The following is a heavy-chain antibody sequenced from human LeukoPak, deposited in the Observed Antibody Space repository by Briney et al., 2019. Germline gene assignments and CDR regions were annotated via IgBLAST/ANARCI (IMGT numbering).Heavy chain of an antibody. CDR1: GFTFTSYG. Sequence: GGSLRLSCAASGFTFTSYGTHWGRQAPGKGLEGGAVISYVGNNKYYADSVKGRFTISRANPKNTLYLQMNSLRAEDRAVYSCAKDGATGTPFDSRGQGTLVTVSS. V-gene: IGHV3-30*18. CDR3: AKDGATGTPFDS. J-gene: IGHJ4*02. CDR2: ISYVGNNK. D-gene: IGHD3-9*01.